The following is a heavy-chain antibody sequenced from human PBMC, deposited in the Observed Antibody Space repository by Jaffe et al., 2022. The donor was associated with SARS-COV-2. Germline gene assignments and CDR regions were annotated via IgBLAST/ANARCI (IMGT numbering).Heavy chain of an antibody. CDR2: IYSGGHT. J-gene: IGHJ6*02. CDR3: AGLSGYQFYYSMDV. CDR1: GLSVSHNY. D-gene: IGHD3-3*01. Sequence: EVQLVESGGGLIQPGGSLRLSCASSGLSVSHNYMCWVRQAPGKGLEWVSVIYSGGHTSYADSVKGRFTISRDISKNTLYLQMNSLRAADTAVYYCAGLSGYQFYYSMDVWGQGTTVTVS. V-gene: IGHV3-53*01.